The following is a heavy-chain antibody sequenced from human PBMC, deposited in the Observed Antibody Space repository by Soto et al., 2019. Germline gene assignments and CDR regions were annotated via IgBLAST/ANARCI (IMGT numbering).Heavy chain of an antibody. V-gene: IGHV6-1*01. CDR2: TYYRSKWYN. D-gene: IGHD6-19*01. CDR1: GDSVSSNSAA. Sequence: SQTLSLTCAISGDSVSSNSAAWNWIRQSPSRGLEWLGRTYYRSKWYNDYAVSVKSRITINPDTSKNQFSLQLNSVTPEDTAVYYCAKDIFLILEDSSDKTRYYYGMDVWGQGTTVTVSS. J-gene: IGHJ6*02. CDR3: AKDIFLILEDSSDKTRYYYGMDV.